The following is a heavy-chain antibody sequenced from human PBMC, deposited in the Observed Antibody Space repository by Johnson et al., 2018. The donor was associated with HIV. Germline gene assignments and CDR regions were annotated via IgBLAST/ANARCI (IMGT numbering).Heavy chain of an antibody. CDR1: GFTFDDYA. Sequence: VQLVESGGGLVQPGRSLRLSCAASGFTFDDYAMHWVRQAPGKGLEWVSGISWNSGSIGYADSVKGRVTISRDNAKNSLYLQMNSLRAEDTAVYYCARRGLANAFDIWGQGTMVTVSS. J-gene: IGHJ3*02. V-gene: IGHV3-9*01. CDR2: ISWNSGSI. D-gene: IGHD3-10*01. CDR3: ARRGLANAFDI.